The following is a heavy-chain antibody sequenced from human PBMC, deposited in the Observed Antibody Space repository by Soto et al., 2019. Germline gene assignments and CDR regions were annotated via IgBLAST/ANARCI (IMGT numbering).Heavy chain of an antibody. J-gene: IGHJ3*02. V-gene: IGHV4-31*03. Sequence: PPETLSLTCTVSGGSISSGGYYWSWIRQHPGKGLEWIGYIYYSGSTYYNPSLKSRVTISVDTSKNQFSLKLSSVTAADTAVYYCARGAAVNAFDIWGQGTMVTVSS. D-gene: IGHD2-15*01. CDR1: GGSISSGGYY. CDR2: IYYSGST. CDR3: ARGAAVNAFDI.